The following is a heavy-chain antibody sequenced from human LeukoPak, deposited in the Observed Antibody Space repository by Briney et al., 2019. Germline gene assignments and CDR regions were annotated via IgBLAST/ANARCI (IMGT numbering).Heavy chain of an antibody. V-gene: IGHV1-8*01. D-gene: IGHD5-18*01. CDR1: GYTFTSYD. Sequence: ASVKVSCKASGYTFTSYDINWVRQATGQGLEWMGWMNPNSGNTGYAQKFQGRVTMTRNTSISTAYMELSSLRSEDTAVYYCARGRIGGYSYSYDLDYWGQGTLVTVSS. CDR3: ARGRIGGYSYSYDLDY. J-gene: IGHJ4*02. CDR2: MNPNSGNT.